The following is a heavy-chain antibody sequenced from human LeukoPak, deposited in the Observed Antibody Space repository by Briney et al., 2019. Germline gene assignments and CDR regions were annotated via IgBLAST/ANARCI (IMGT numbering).Heavy chain of an antibody. Sequence: PGGSLRLSCAASGFTFSTYWMNWFRQTPGKGLEWVAKIRGDGGEKDHVASVKGRFTISRDNAKNSLYLQMNGLRVEDTAIYYCARGGAARPDFWGQGTPVTVSS. J-gene: IGHJ4*02. V-gene: IGHV3-7*01. D-gene: IGHD6-6*01. CDR2: IRGDGGEK. CDR3: ARGGAARPDF. CDR1: GFTFSTYW.